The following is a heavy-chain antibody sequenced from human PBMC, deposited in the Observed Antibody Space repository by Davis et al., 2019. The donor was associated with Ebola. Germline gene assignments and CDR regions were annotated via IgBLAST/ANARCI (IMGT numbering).Heavy chain of an antibody. CDR3: ARDAWGSYGFDY. D-gene: IGHD3-16*01. J-gene: IGHJ4*02. CDR2: ISGSGGST. CDR1: GFTFSDYY. Sequence: GESLKISCAASGFTFSDYYMSWIRQAPGKGLEWVSAISGSGGSTYYADSVKGRFTISRDNSKKTLYLQMNSLRAEDTAVYYCARDAWGSYGFDYWGQGTLVTVSS. V-gene: IGHV3-23*01.